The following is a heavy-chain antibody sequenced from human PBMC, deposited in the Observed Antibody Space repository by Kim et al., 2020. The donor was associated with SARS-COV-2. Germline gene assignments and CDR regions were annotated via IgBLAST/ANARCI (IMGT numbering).Heavy chain of an antibody. J-gene: IGHJ6*02. CDR3: ARDTTALTADNFYGLDV. V-gene: IGHV3-11*01. Sequence: VKARFTNSTDNAKNSLYLQMNSLTAEDTAVYYCARDTTALTADNFYGLDVWGQGTTVTVSS. D-gene: IGHD7-27*01.